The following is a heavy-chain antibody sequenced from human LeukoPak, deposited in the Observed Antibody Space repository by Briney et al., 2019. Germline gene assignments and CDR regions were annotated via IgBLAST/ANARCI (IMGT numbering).Heavy chain of an antibody. CDR2: INHSGST. CDR1: GGSFSGYY. CDR3: ARATYHSSGRYGAFDY. Sequence: PSETLSLTCAVYGGSFSGYYWSWIRQPPGKGLEWIGEINHSGSTNYNPSLKSRVTISVDTSKNQFSLKLSSVAAADTAVYYCARATYHSSGRYGAFDYWGQGTLVTVSS. D-gene: IGHD6-19*01. J-gene: IGHJ4*02. V-gene: IGHV4-34*01.